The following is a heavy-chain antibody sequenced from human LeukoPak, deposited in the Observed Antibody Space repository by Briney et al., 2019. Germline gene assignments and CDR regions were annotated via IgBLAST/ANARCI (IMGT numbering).Heavy chain of an antibody. V-gene: IGHV3-30*18. J-gene: IGHJ4*02. CDR1: GFRFNSHH. CDR2: APHDGSSP. D-gene: IGHD1-26*01. CDR3: AQILETWSGSYFPDY. Sequence: GGSLRLSCAVSGFRFNSHHMHWVRQAPNKGLEWVAVAPHDGSSPSHAASVNGRFTISRDNSKNTLYLQMNSLRAEDTGVYYCAQILETWSGSYFPDYWGQGTLVTVSS.